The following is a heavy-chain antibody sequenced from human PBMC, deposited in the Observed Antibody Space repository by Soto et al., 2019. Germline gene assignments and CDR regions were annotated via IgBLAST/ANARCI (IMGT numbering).Heavy chain of an antibody. V-gene: IGHV3-30-3*01. D-gene: IGHD1-1*01. J-gene: IGHJ6*02. Sequence: QVHLVESGGGVVQPGKSLRLSCVASGLTFDTYGIHWVRQAPGKGLQWVALISYEGSNTYYADSVRGRFTISRDNSKNALYLQMNTLRPEDTGVYYCARVTPGNNLYYFSGLDFWGQGTSVTVSS. CDR2: ISYEGSNT. CDR3: ARVTPGNNLYYFSGLDF. CDR1: GLTFDTYG.